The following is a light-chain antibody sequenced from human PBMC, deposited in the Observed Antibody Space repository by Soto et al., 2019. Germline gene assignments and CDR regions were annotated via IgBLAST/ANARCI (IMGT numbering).Light chain of an antibody. V-gene: IGKV3-11*01. CDR2: ESS. CDR1: QSVSSSY. Sequence: EIVLTQSPGTLSLSPGERATLSCRASQSVSSSYLAWYQQKPGQAPRLLIYESSNRATGIPARFSGSGSGTDFSLTISSLEPEDFAVYYCQQRSTWPQTFGQGTKVDI. J-gene: IGKJ1*01. CDR3: QQRSTWPQT.